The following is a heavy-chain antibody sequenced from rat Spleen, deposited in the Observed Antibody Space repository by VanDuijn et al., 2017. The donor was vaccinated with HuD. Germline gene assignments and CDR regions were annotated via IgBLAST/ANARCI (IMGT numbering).Heavy chain of an antibody. CDR1: GFSLTSYN. CDR2: IWTGGST. D-gene: IGHD1-12*02. CDR3: ARHYDGSYYYVMDA. J-gene: IGHJ4*01. Sequence: QVQLMESGPGLVQPSETLSLTCTVSGFSLTSYNVHWVRQPTGKGLDWMGIIWTGGSTDYNSALKSRLSISRDPSKSQVFLKMNSLQPEDTGTYYCARHYDGSYYYVMDAWGQGASVTVSS. V-gene: IGHV2-30*01.